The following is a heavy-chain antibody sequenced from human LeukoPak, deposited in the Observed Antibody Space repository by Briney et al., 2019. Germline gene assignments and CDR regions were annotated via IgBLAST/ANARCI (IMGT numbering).Heavy chain of an antibody. CDR3: ARASVTASSSYMDV. V-gene: IGHV4-31*03. Sequence: PSQTLSLTCTVSGGSISSGGYYWSWIRQHPGEGLEWIGYIYYSGSTYYNPSLKSRVTISVDTSKNQFSLKLSSVTAADTAVYYCARASVTASSSYMDVWGKGTTVTVSS. D-gene: IGHD2-21*02. CDR2: IYYSGST. CDR1: GGSISSGGYY. J-gene: IGHJ6*03.